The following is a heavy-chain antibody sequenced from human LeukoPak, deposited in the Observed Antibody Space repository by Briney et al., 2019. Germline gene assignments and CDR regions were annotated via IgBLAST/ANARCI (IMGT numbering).Heavy chain of an antibody. CDR1: GFTFSSYS. D-gene: IGHD3-10*01. J-gene: IGHJ4*02. Sequence: GGSLRLSCAASGFTFSSYSMNGVRQAPGKGLGWVSRINSDGSSTSYADSVKGRFTISRDNAKNTLYLQMNSLRAEDTAVYYCARDMGRGAFDYWGQGTLVTVSS. CDR3: ARDMGRGAFDY. CDR2: INSDGSST. V-gene: IGHV3-74*01.